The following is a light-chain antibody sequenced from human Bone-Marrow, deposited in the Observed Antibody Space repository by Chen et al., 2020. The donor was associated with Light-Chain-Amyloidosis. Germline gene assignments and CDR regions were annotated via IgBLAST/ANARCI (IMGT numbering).Light chain of an antibody. CDR1: NIGSTI. V-gene: IGLV3-21*02. J-gene: IGLJ3*02. CDR3: QVWDRSSDRPV. CDR2: DES. Sequence: SYVLTQPSSVSVAPGQTATIACGGNNIGSTIVHWYQQTPGQAPLLVVYDESDRPSGIPERLYGSNAGSTATLTISRVEAGDEADYYCQVWDRSSDRPVFGGGTKLTVL.